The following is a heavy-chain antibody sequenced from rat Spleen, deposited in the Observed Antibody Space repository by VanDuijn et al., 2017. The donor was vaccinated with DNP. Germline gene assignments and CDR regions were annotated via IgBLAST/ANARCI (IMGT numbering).Heavy chain of an antibody. CDR1: GYSITSNY. V-gene: IGHV3-1*01. Sequence: EVQLQESGPGLVKPSQSLSLTCSVTGYSITSNYWGWIRKFPGNKMEWIGHISYSGSTSYNPSLKSRISITRDTSKNQFFLQLNSVTTEDTATYYCARSFLTTPESFDYWGQGVMVTVSS. J-gene: IGHJ2*01. CDR3: ARSFLTTPESFDY. D-gene: IGHD1-4*01. CDR2: ISYSGST.